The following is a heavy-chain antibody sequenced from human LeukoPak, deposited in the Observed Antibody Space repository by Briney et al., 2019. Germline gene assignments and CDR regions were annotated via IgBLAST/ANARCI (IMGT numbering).Heavy chain of an antibody. V-gene: IGHV3-21*01. J-gene: IGHJ3*02. D-gene: IGHD1-26*01. CDR1: GFSFSTYA. CDR3: ARGGIITSYAFEI. Sequence: GGSLRLSCAASGFSFSTYAISWVRQAPGKGLEWVSCISTTSSYIFYADSVRGRFTISRGNAKNSLYLQMDSLRAEDTAVYYCARGGIITSYAFEIWGQGTMVTVSS. CDR2: ISTTSSYI.